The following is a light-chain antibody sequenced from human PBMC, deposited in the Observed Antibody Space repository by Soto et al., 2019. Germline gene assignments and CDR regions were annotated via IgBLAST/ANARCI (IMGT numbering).Light chain of an antibody. Sequence: QSVLTQPPSASGTPGQRVTISCSGSSSNIGSNYVYWYQQLPGTAPKLLISEVSNRPSGVSNRFSGSKSDNTASLTISGLQAEDEADYYCSSFTDTSTLYVFGTGTKLTVL. CDR1: SSNIGSNY. CDR3: SSFTDTSTLYV. V-gene: IGLV1-47*01. J-gene: IGLJ1*01. CDR2: EVS.